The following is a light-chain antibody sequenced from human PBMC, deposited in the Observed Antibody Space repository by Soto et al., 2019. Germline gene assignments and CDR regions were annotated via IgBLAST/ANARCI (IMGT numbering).Light chain of an antibody. Sequence: QSALTQPRSVSGSPGQSVTISCTGTSSDVGTYDFVSWYQQHPGKAPRLMIFDVSERPSGVPDRFSGSKSGNTASLTISGLQPEDEDDYYCCLYAGGTYVFGTGTKVTVL. J-gene: IGLJ1*01. CDR1: SSDVGTYDF. CDR2: DVS. V-gene: IGLV2-11*01. CDR3: CLYAGGTYV.